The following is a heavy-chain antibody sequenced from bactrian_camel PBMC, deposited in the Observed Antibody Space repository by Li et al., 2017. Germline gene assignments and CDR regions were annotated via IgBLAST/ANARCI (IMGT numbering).Heavy chain of an antibody. CDR2: IMASDKST. V-gene: IGHV3S44*01. D-gene: IGHD6*01. CDR3: ATSSRGGSFYRFNY. J-gene: IGHJ4*01. Sequence: DVQLVESGGGSVQAGGSLRLSCQAPKWMSCTAWFRRNLENEREGVAAIMASDKSTRYADSVKGRFTISRDNAKNTVYLQMNSLKSEDTALYYCATSSRGGSFYRFNYWGQGTQVTVS. CDR1: KWMSCTA.